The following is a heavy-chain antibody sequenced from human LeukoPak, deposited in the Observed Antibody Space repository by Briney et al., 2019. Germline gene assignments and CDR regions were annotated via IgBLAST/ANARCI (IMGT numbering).Heavy chain of an antibody. V-gene: IGHV3-66*01. CDR2: IYSGGST. D-gene: IGHD3-22*01. Sequence: GGSLRLSCAASGFTFSSYSMNWVRQAPGKGLEWVSVIYSGGSTYYADPVKGRFTISRDNSKNTLYLQMNSLRAEDTAVYYCARASHYYDSSGYYYVFDYWGQGTLVTVSS. CDR3: ARASHYYDSSGYYYVFDY. J-gene: IGHJ4*02. CDR1: GFTFSSYS.